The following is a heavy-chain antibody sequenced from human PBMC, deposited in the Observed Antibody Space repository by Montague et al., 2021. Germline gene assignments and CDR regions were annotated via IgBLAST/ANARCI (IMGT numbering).Heavy chain of an antibody. CDR3: ARVGATVTAPFDF. CDR1: GGSISSTAYY. CDR2: IYYSGST. D-gene: IGHD4-17*01. V-gene: IGHV4-31*11. Sequence: TLSLTCAVSGGSISSTAYYWSWIRQHPGKGLEWIGYIYYSGSTYYNPSLKNRVTISVDTSQNQFSLNLNSVTAADTAVYHCARVGATVTAPFDFWGQETLVTVSS. J-gene: IGHJ4*02.